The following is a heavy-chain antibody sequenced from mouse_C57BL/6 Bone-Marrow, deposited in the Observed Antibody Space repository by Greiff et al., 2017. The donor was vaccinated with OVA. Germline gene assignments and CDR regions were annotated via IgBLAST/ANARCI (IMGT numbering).Heavy chain of an antibody. Sequence: VQGVESGGGLVKPGGSLKLSCAASGFTFSSYTMSWVRQTPEKRLEWVATISGGGGNTYYPDSVKGRFTISRDNAKNTLYLQMSSLRSEDTALYYCARDGYYPYYFDYWGQGTTLTVSS. CDR1: GFTFSSYT. CDR2: ISGGGGNT. CDR3: ARDGYYPYYFDY. V-gene: IGHV5-9*04. D-gene: IGHD2-3*01. J-gene: IGHJ2*01.